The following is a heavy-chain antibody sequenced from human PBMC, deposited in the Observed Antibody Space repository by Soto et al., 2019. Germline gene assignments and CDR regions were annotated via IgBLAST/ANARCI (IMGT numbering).Heavy chain of an antibody. J-gene: IGHJ6*02. CDR3: ARDVGSSGPYYYYGLHV. CDR2: TYYRSKWYN. V-gene: IGHV6-1*01. CDR1: GDSVSSNSAA. Sequence: PSQTLSLTCAISGDSVSSNSAAWNWIRQSPSRGLEWLGRTYYRSKWYNDYAVSVKSRITINPDTSKNQFSLQLNSVTPEDTAVYYCARDVGSSGPYYYYGLHVWGQGITVTGSS. D-gene: IGHD6-19*01.